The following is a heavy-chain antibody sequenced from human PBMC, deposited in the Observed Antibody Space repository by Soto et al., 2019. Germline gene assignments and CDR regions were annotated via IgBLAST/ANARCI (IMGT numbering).Heavy chain of an antibody. Sequence: SETLSLTCTVSGGSISSYYWSWIRQPPGKGLEWIGYIYYSGSTNYNPSLKSRVTISVDTSKNQFSLKLSSVTAADTAVYYCARGTPMIASGPLFDYWGQGTLVTVSS. CDR2: IYYSGST. V-gene: IGHV4-59*01. CDR3: ARGTPMIASGPLFDY. D-gene: IGHD3-22*01. CDR1: GGSISSYY. J-gene: IGHJ4*02.